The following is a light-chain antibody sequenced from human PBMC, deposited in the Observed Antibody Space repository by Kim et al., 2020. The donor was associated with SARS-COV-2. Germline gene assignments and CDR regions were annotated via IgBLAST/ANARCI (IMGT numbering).Light chain of an antibody. CDR2: GSS. CDR3: QQYGSSQYT. V-gene: IGKV3-20*01. CDR1: LIISSSY. J-gene: IGKJ2*01. Sequence: EIVLTQSPGTLSLSPGERATLSCRASLIISSSYLAWYQQKPGQPPRLLIYGSSSRATGIPDRSSGSGSGTDFTLTISRLEPEDFAVYYCQQYGSSQYTFGQGTNLEI.